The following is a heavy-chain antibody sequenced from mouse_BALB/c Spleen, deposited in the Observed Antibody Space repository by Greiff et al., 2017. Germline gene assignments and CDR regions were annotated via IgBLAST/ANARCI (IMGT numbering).Heavy chain of an antibody. CDR2: IRLKSNNYAT. CDR3: TIYYRYDRGYAMDY. CDR1: GFTFSNYW. Sequence: EVQLQQSGGGLVQPGGSMKLSCVASGFTFSNYWMNWVRQSPEKGLEWVAEIRLKSNNYATHYAESVKGRFTISRDDSKSSVYLQMNNLRAEDTGIYYCTIYYRYDRGYAMDYWGQGTSVTVSS. D-gene: IGHD2-14*01. J-gene: IGHJ4*01. V-gene: IGHV6-6*02.